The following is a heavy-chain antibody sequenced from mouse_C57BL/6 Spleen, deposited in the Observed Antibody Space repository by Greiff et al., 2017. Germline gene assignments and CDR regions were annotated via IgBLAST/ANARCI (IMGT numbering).Heavy chain of an antibody. CDR3: VRGTVEGDY. J-gene: IGHJ4*01. CDR2: IRSKSNNYAT. Sequence: EVKLMESGGGLVQPKGSLKLSCAASGFSFNTYAMNWVRQAPGKGLEWVARIRSKSNNYATYYADSVKDRFTISRDDSESMLYLQMNNLKTEDTAMYYCVRGTVEGDYWGQGTSVTVSS. D-gene: IGHD1-1*01. CDR1: GFSFNTYA. V-gene: IGHV10-1*01.